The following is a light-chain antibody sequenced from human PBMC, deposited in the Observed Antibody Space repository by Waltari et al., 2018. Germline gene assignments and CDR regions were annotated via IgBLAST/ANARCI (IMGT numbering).Light chain of an antibody. Sequence: QTVVTQEPSLTVSPGGTVTRTCASSTGAVTSGYFPTWFQQRPGQPPRSVIYSADNRHSWTPARFSGSLIGGKAALTLSGVQPEDEADYYCLQHSTYPFTFGPGTKV. CDR1: TGAVTSGYF. CDR3: LQHSTYPFT. V-gene: IGLV7-43*01. J-gene: IGLJ1*01. CDR2: SAD.